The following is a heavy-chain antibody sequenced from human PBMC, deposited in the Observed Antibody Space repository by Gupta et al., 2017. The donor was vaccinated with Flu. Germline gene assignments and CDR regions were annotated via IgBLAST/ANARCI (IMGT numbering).Heavy chain of an antibody. CDR1: GFTFSDHF. D-gene: IGHD3-9*01. V-gene: IGHV3-11*01. J-gene: IGHJ6*03. CDR2: ITSSGRDV. Sequence: QVQLVQSGGGLVNPGGSLGLSCVASGFTFSDHFMSWIRQAPGKGPEWVAYITSSGRDVYYADSVKGRFTVTRDNARNSVYLHMHNLTPQDTAVYYCARDRRDLDKGYYYYYMDVWGKGATVTVFS. CDR3: ARDRRDLDKGYYYYYMDV.